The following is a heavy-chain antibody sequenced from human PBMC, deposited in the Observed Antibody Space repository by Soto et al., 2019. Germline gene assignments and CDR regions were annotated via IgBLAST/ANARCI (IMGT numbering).Heavy chain of an antibody. CDR1: GFTFSSYG. V-gene: IGHV3-30*18. J-gene: IGHJ4*02. Sequence: PGGSLRLSCAASGFTFSSYGMHWVRQAPGKGLEWVAVISYDGSNKYYADSVKGRFTISRDNSKNTLYLQMNSLRAEDTAVYYCAKDRQSYWGQGTLVTVSS. D-gene: IGHD4-4*01. CDR2: ISYDGSNK. CDR3: AKDRQSY.